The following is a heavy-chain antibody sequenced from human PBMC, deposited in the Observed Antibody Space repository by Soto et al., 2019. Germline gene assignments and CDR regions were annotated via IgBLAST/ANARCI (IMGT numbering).Heavy chain of an antibody. V-gene: IGHV4-39*01. J-gene: IGHJ4*02. CDR2: ISYSGVT. D-gene: IGHD6-19*01. CDR3: ARLGAAVAAWDY. CDR1: GGSISTSSYY. Sequence: PSETLSLTCAVSGGSISTSSYYWGWIRQPPGRGLKWTGSISYSGVTYYNPSLKSRVTISVDTSKNQFSLRVTSVTAADTAVYYCARLGAAVAAWDYWGQGTLVTVS.